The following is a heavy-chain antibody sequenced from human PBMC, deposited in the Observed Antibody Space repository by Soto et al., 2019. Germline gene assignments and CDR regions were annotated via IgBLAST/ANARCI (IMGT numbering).Heavy chain of an antibody. J-gene: IGHJ4*02. V-gene: IGHV4-30-2*01. CDR1: GGSISSGGYS. D-gene: IGHD3-10*01. CDR2: IYHSGST. CDR3: ATLIYYGSGKHYFDY. Sequence: TSETLSLTCAVSGGSISSGGYSWSWIRQPPGKGLEWIGYIYHSGSTYYNSSLKSRVTISVDRSKNQFSLKLSSVTAADTAVYYCATLIYYGSGKHYFDYWGQGTLVTVSS.